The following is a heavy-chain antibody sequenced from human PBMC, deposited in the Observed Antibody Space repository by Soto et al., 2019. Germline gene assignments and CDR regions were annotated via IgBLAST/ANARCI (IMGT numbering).Heavy chain of an antibody. CDR2: INPSGGNT. V-gene: IGHV1-46*01. Sequence: ASVKDSCKASGYTLIMYYIRWMRQAPGQGLEWMGLINPSGGNTKYSQKFQGRVTLTRDTSASTAYMELSSLRSEDTAVYYCASCPQNCITSSPCCLFFDYWGQGTLVTVSS. J-gene: IGHJ4*02. D-gene: IGHD3-10*01. CDR3: ASCPQNCITSSPCCLFFDY. CDR1: GYTLIMYY.